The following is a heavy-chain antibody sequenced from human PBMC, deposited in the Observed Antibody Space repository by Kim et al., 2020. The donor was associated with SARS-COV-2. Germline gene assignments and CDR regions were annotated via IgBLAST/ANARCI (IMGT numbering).Heavy chain of an antibody. CDR3: AAVDPVQVPGGI. Sequence: HVDSVKGRFTMSSDKATNSLYLQMSSLRTEDTAIYYCAAVDPVQVPGGIWGQGTLVTVSS. D-gene: IGHD3-10*01. V-gene: IGHV3-21*06. J-gene: IGHJ4*02.